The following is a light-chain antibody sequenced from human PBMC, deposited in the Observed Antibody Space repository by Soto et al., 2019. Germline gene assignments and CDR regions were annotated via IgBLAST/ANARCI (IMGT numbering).Light chain of an antibody. V-gene: IGKV1-5*01. CDR2: DAS. CDR1: QSINIW. CDR3: QEYNSWRGEWT. Sequence: IEMRESPSTRSESVGDRVTITCRASQSINIWLAWYQQKAGKAPKLLIYDASTLESGVPSRFSGSGSRTEFPLTISSLQPDDFATYYCQEYNSWRGEWTFGQGTKVDIK. J-gene: IGKJ1*01.